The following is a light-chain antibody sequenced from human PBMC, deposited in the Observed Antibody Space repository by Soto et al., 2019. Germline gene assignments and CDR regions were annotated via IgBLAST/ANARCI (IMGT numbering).Light chain of an antibody. J-gene: IGKJ1*01. CDR3: QQYKNWHRK. CDR1: ESVDIN. CDR2: GAS. V-gene: IGKV3-15*01. Sequence: EIVLTQSPATLSVSPGERVTLSCRASESVDINLAWYQQKPGQAPRLLIYGASTRATDMPGTFSGRGSGTEFTLTISSLQSEDFEVYYCQQYKNWHRKFGKGTKVDI.